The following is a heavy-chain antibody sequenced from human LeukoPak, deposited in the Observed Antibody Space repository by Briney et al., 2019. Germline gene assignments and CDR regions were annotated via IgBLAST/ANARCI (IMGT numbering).Heavy chain of an antibody. CDR3: ARASNRNSINFDY. V-gene: IGHV3-74*01. J-gene: IGHJ4*02. CDR1: GFTFSSYW. Sequence: GGSLRLSCAASGFTFSSYWMHWVHQAPGKGLVWVSRINGDGSTSNYADSVKGRFTISRDNAKNTLYLQMNSLRAEDTAVYYCARASNRNSINFDYWGQGTLVTVSS. CDR2: INGDGSTS. D-gene: IGHD1-1*01.